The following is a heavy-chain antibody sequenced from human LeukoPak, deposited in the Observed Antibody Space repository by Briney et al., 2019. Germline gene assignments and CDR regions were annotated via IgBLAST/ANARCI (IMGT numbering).Heavy chain of an antibody. D-gene: IGHD6-19*01. CDR2: INDNGRSA. J-gene: IGHJ4*02. CDR3: SGGRDAAVAGPGGYFDY. V-gene: IGHV3-23*01. CDR1: GFTLSSYY. Sequence: GGSLRLSCAASGFTLSSYYMSWVRLAPGKGLEWVSGINDNGRSAYYADSVKGRFTISRDNAKNSLFLQMSSLTAEDTAVYYCSGGRDAAVAGPGGYFDYWGQGSLVTVSS.